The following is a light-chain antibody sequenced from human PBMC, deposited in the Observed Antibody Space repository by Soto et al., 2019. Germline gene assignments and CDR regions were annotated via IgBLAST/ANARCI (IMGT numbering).Light chain of an antibody. V-gene: IGLV2-11*01. CDR1: SSDVGGYNY. CDR3: CSYAGSYTLVV. Sequence: QSALTQPRSVSGSPGQSVTISCTGTSSDVGGYNYVSWYQQHPGKAPKLMIYDVSKRPSGVPDRFSGSKSGNTASLTISGLQSEDEADYYCCSYAGSYTLVVFGGGIKVTDL. CDR2: DVS. J-gene: IGLJ2*01.